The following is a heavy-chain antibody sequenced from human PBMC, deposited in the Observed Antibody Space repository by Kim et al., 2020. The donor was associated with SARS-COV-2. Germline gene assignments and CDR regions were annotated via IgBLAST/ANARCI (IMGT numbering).Heavy chain of an antibody. CDR1: GGSISTINW. CDR2: IYHSGTT. J-gene: IGHJ6*02. CDR3: ARDRPHTYGSGTYMDV. D-gene: IGHD3-10*01. Sequence: SETLSLTCAVSGGSISTINWWSWVRQPPGKGPEWIGEIYHSGTTTYNPSLESRVSISVDKSKNQFSLKLSSVTAADTAVYYCARDRPHTYGSGTYMDVWGQGTTVTVSS. V-gene: IGHV4-4*02.